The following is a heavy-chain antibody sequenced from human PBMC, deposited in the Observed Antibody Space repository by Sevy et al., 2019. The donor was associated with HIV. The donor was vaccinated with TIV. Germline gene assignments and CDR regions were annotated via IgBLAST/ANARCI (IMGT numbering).Heavy chain of an antibody. CDR2: VRNDGSNK. V-gene: IGHV3-30*02. Sequence: GGSLRLSCAASGFSLTTSDMHWVRQAPGKGLEWVAYVRNDGSNKYYADSVSDRFAISRDSPKNTLYLQMNSLRDEDTAIYYCARGRKKTEEWLEELDYYYGLDVWGQGTTVTVSS. CDR1: GFSLTTSD. CDR3: ARGRKKTEEWLEELDYYYGLDV. D-gene: IGHD2-8*01. J-gene: IGHJ6*02.